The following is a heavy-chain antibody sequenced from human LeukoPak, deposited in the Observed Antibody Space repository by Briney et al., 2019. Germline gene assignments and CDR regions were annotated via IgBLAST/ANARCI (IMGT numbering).Heavy chain of an antibody. Sequence: SETLSLTCTVSGGSISSNTYYWGWIRQPPGKGLEWIGSIYYSGSTYYNPSLKSRVTISVDTSKNQFSLKLSSVTAADTAVYYCARDAYYYGSGSYRFDYWGQGTLVTVSS. J-gene: IGHJ4*02. V-gene: IGHV4-39*07. D-gene: IGHD3-10*01. CDR1: GGSISSNTYY. CDR2: IYYSGST. CDR3: ARDAYYYGSGSYRFDY.